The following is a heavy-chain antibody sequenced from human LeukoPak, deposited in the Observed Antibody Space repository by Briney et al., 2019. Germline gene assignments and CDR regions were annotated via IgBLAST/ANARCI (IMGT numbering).Heavy chain of an antibody. CDR2: ISNDGSST. D-gene: IGHD2-2*02. V-gene: IGHV3-74*01. J-gene: IGHJ3*02. CDR3: GIPRVVDI. Sequence: PGGSLRLSCAASGFTFSSYWMHWVRQAPGKGLVWVSRISNDGSSTNSADSVKGRFTISRDNAKNTLFLQMNRLRAEDTAVYYWGIPRVVDIWGQGTTVTVSS. CDR1: GFTFSSYW.